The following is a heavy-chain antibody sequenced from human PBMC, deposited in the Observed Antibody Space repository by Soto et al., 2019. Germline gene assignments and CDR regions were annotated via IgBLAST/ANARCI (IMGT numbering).Heavy chain of an antibody. CDR2: IVVGSGNT. CDR1: GFTFTSSA. CDR3: AALRVTYSSGWYDVDY. J-gene: IGHJ4*02. V-gene: IGHV1-58*01. D-gene: IGHD6-19*01. Sequence: SVKVSCKASGFTFTSSAVQWVRQARGQRLEWIGWIVVGSGNTNYAQKFQERVTITRDVSTSTAYMELSSLRSEDTALYYCAALRVTYSSGWYDVDYWGQGTLVTVSS.